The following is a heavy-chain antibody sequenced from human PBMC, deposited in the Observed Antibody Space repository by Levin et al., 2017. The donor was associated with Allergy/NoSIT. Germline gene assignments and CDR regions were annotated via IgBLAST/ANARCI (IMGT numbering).Heavy chain of an antibody. J-gene: IGHJ4*02. CDR2: ISYDGSDK. CDR1: GFTFSLFG. D-gene: IGHD2-2*01. Sequence: PGGSLRLSCAASGFTFSLFGMHWVRQAPGKGLEWVAAISYDGSDKHYADSVKGRFTISRDDSMNTLYLQMNSLRDEDTAMYYCAKDGRAYCSFTRCYLFDYWGQGTVVTVSA. CDR3: AKDGRAYCSFTRCYLFDY. V-gene: IGHV3-30*18.